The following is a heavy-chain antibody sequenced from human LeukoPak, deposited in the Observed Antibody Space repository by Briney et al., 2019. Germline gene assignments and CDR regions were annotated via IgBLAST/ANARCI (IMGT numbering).Heavy chain of an antibody. V-gene: IGHV7-4-1*02. Sequence: ASVKVSCKASGYSFFSYALSWVRQAPGQGLEWMGRINTNTGNPTYAQAFTGRFVFSLDTSVNTAYLQISSLKAEDTAVYYCARVPADRTRAYGYGVDYYYYMDVWGKGTPVSVSS. CDR1: GYSFFSYA. D-gene: IGHD5-18*01. J-gene: IGHJ6*03. CDR2: INTNTGNP. CDR3: ARVPADRTRAYGYGVDYYYYMDV.